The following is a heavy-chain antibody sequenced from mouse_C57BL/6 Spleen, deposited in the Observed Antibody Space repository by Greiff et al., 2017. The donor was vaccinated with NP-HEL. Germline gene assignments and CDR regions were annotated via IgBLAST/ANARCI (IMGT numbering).Heavy chain of an antibody. CDR2: ISSGSSTI. V-gene: IGHV5-17*01. J-gene: IGHJ3*01. CDR1: GFTFSDYG. Sequence: EVKLMESGGGLVKPGGSLKLSCAASGFTFSDYGMHWVRQAPEKGLEWVAYISSGSSTIYYADTVKGRFTISRDNAKNTLFLQMTSLRSEDTAMYYCALLESVAYWGQGTLVTVSA. D-gene: IGHD2-12*01. CDR3: ALLESVAY.